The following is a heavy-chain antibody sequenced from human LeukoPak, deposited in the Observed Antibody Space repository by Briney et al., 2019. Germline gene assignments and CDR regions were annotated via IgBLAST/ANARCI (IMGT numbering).Heavy chain of an antibody. CDR1: GYTFTGYY. Sequence: GASVKVSCKASGYTFTGYYMHWVRQAPGQGLEWVGWINPNSGGTNYAQKFQGRVTMTRDTSISTAYMELSRLRSDDTAVYYCAVMTTVVTPNFDYWGQGTLVTVSS. D-gene: IGHD4-23*01. CDR2: INPNSGGT. V-gene: IGHV1-2*02. CDR3: AVMTTVVTPNFDY. J-gene: IGHJ4*02.